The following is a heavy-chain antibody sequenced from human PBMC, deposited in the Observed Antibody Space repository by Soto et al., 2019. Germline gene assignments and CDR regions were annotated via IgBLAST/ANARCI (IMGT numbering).Heavy chain of an antibody. CDR1: GYTFTGYY. CDR2: VNPNSDGT. Sequence: ASVKVSCKASGYTFTGYYMHWVRQAPGQGLEWMGWVNPNSDGTNYAQKFQGWVTMTRDTSISTAYMELSRLRSDDTAVYYCAKERTILNAFDIWGQGTMVTVSS. V-gene: IGHV1-2*04. D-gene: IGHD3-3*01. CDR3: AKERTILNAFDI. J-gene: IGHJ3*02.